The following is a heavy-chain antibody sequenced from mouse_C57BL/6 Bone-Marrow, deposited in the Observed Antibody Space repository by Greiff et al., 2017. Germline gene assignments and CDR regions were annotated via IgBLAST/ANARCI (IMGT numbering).Heavy chain of an antibody. Sequence: VQLQQPGAELVKPGASVKMSCKASGYTFTSYWITWVKQRPGQGLEWIGDIYPGSGSTNYNAKFKSKATLTVDTSSSTAYMQLSSLTSEDSAVYYCARSGYYALYYFDYWGQGTTLTVSS. D-gene: IGHD3-1*01. CDR3: ARSGYYALYYFDY. V-gene: IGHV1-55*01. CDR1: GYTFTSYW. J-gene: IGHJ2*01. CDR2: IYPGSGST.